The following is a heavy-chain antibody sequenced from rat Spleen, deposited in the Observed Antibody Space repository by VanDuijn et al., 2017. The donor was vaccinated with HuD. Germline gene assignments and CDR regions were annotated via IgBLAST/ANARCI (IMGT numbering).Heavy chain of an antibody. CDR2: ISSDGGRN. CDR1: GFIFSDYG. V-gene: IGHV5S23*01. D-gene: IGHD1-9*01. Sequence: EVQLVESGGGLVKPGGSLNLSCAASGFIFSDYGMAWVRQTPTKGLEWVASISSDGGRNFYRDSVKGRFTISRDNAKSSLYLQMDSLRSEDTASYYCVRHGYTRYYFDYWGQGVMVTVSS. J-gene: IGHJ2*01. CDR3: VRHGYTRYYFDY.